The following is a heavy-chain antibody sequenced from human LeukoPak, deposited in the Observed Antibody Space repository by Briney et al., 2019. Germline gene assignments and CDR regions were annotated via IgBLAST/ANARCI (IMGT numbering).Heavy chain of an antibody. D-gene: IGHD6-19*01. CDR2: MNPNSGNT. CDR1: GYTFTSYD. V-gene: IGHV1-8*01. CDR3: AKDLSQWSFTSVFDY. J-gene: IGHJ4*02. Sequence: ASVKVSCKASGYTFTSYDITWVRQATGQGLEWMGWMNPNSGNTGYAQKFQGRVTMTRNTSISTAYMELSSLRSEDTAVYYCAKDLSQWSFTSVFDYWGQGTLVTVSS.